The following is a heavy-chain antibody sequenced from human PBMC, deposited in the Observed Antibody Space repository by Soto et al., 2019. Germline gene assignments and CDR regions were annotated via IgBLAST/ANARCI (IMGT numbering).Heavy chain of an antibody. J-gene: IGHJ5*02. CDR1: GGSIRTSSYY. CDR2: IYYSGST. CDR3: ARHQGTWRIDP. V-gene: IGHV4-39*01. D-gene: IGHD1-1*01. Sequence: QLQLQESGPGLVKPSETLSLTCTVSGGSIRTSSYYWAWIRQPPGKGPEWIGSIYYSGSTFYNPSLKSRVTISVDTSENQFSLKLSSVTAADTAVYYCARHQGTWRIDPWGQGTLVTVSS.